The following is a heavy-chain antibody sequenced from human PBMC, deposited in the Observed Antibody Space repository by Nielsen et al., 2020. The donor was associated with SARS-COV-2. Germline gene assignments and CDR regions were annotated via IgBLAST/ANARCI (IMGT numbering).Heavy chain of an antibody. V-gene: IGHV4-59*01. CDR1: GGSISSYY. D-gene: IGHD3-22*01. CDR2: IYDSGST. Sequence: SETLSLTCTVSGGSISSYYWSWIRQPPGKGLEWIGYIYDSGSTNYNPTLTRRVTISVDTAKNQFSLKLSSVTAADTAVYYCARGGYYDVVCYFDYWGQGTLVTVSS. CDR3: ARGGYYDVVCYFDY. J-gene: IGHJ4*02.